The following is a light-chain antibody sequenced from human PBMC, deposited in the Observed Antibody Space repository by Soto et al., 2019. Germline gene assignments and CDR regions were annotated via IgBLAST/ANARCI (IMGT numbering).Light chain of an antibody. Sequence: DIQMTQSPFSLSASLGDRVTITCRARQSISDYLNWYQQKPGKGPKLLIFAASSLQVGVPSRFSGSGSGTDFTLTISSLQPEDFATYCCQQSHSAPFTFCPGNTVDIK. J-gene: IGKJ3*01. CDR1: QSISDY. V-gene: IGKV1-39*01. CDR2: AAS. CDR3: QQSHSAPFT.